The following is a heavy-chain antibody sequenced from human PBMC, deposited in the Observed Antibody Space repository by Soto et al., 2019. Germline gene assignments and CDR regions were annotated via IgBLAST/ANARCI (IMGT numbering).Heavy chain of an antibody. V-gene: IGHV1-69*01. D-gene: IGHD3-9*01. J-gene: IGHJ4*02. Sequence: QVQLVQSGAEVKKPGSSVKVSCKASGGTISSYAISWVRQAPGQGLEWMGGIIPIFGTANYAQKFQGRVTITADESTSTAYMELSSLRSEDTAVYYCAEGYDILTGYYGPLDYWGQGTLVTVSS. CDR3: AEGYDILTGYYGPLDY. CDR1: GGTISSYA. CDR2: IIPIFGTA.